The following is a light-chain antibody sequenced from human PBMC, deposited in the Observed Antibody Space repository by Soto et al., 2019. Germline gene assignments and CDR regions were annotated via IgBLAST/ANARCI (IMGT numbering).Light chain of an antibody. J-gene: IGKJ5*01. CDR1: ESVSDY. Sequence: EIVLTQSPGALSLSPVERATLSCWASESVSDYLAWYQQKPGLAPRLLIHGATKRTSGTPDRFSGTGSGTAFTLAISRLEPEDFAVYYCQQYVTSPAITFGQGTRLEIK. CDR3: QQYVTSPAIT. V-gene: IGKV3-20*01. CDR2: GAT.